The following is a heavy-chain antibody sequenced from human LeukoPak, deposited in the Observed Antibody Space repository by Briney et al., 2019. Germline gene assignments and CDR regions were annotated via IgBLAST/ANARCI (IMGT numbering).Heavy chain of an antibody. CDR2: ISSSGSTI. CDR3: AREPRRGYYFDY. Sequence: PGRSLRLSCAASGFTFSDYYMSWLRQAPGKGREWVSYISSSGSTIYYADSVKGRFTISRDNAKNSLYLQMNSLRAEDTAVYYCAREPRRGYYFDYWGQGTLVTVSS. CDR1: GFTFSDYY. J-gene: IGHJ4*02. D-gene: IGHD1-1*01. V-gene: IGHV3-11*01.